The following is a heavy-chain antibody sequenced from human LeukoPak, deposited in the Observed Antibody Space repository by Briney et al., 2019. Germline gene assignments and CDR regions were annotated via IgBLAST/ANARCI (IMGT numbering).Heavy chain of an antibody. V-gene: IGHV3-53*01. CDR3: ARGAIPSLEYYFDY. CDR2: IYSGGST. CDR1: GFTVNSNY. Sequence: GGSLRLSCAASGFTVNSNYMSWVRQAPGKGLEWVSVIYSGGSTCYADSVKGRFTISRDNSKNTLYLQMNSLRAEDTAVYYCARGAIPSLEYYFDYWGQGTLVTVSS. D-gene: IGHD2-2*01. J-gene: IGHJ4*02.